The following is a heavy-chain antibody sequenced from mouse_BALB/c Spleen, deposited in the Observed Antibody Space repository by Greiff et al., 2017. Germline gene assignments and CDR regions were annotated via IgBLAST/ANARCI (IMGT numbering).Heavy chain of an antibody. D-gene: IGHD1-2*01. CDR3: ARAEGLLRLRGFAY. J-gene: IGHJ3*01. Sequence: DVQLQESGPDLVKPSQSLSLTCTVTGYSITSDYAWNWIRQFPGNKLEWMGYISYSGSTSYNPSLKSRISITRDTSKNQFFLQLNSVTTEDTATYYCARAEGLLRLRGFAYWGQGTLVTVSA. CDR2: ISYSGST. V-gene: IGHV3-2*02. CDR1: GYSITSDYA.